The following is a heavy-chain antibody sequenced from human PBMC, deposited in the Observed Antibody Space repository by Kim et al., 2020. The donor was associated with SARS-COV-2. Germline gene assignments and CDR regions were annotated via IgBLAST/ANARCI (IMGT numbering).Heavy chain of an antibody. CDR3: ARAPPPLLTGWPEGAFDI. V-gene: IGHV1-46*01. J-gene: IGHJ3*02. CDR2: INPSGGST. Sequence: ASVKVSCKASGYTFTSYYMHWVRQAPGQGLEWMGIINPSGGSTSYAQKFQGRVTMTRDTSTSTVYMELSSLRSEDTAVYYCARAPPPLLTGWPEGAFDIWGQGTMVTVSP. CDR1: GYTFTSYY. D-gene: IGHD3-9*01.